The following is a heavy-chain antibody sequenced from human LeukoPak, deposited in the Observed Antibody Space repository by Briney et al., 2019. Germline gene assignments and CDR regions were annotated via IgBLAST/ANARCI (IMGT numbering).Heavy chain of an antibody. J-gene: IGHJ4*02. V-gene: IGHV4-4*02. Sequence: SETLSLTCAVSGGSISSSNWWSWVRQPPGKGLEWIGEIYHSGSTNYNPSLKGRVTISVDKSKNQFSLKLSSVTAADTAVYYCARNDYYDSSGYSPNFDYWGQGTLVTVSS. CDR2: IYHSGST. CDR3: ARNDYYDSSGYSPNFDY. D-gene: IGHD3-22*01. CDR1: GGSISSSNW.